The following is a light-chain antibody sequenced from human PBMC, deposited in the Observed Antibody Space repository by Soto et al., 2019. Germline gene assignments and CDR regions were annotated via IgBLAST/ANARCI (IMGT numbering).Light chain of an antibody. J-gene: IGKJ1*01. CDR2: DAS. CDR3: QEYGSAPRT. V-gene: IGKV3D-20*01. CDR1: QSVSSY. Sequence: EIVLTQSPATLSLSPGERATLSCRASQSVSSYLAWYQQKPGLAPRLLIYDASSRATGIPDRFSGSVSGTDFTLSSGGQEAKRLVVYYRQEYGSAPRTLGQGTKVDIK.